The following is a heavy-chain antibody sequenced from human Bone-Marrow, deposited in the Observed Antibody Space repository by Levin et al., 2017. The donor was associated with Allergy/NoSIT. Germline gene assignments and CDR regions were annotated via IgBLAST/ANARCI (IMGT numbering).Heavy chain of an antibody. V-gene: IGHV1-69*04. J-gene: IGHJ5*02. Sequence: GGSLRLSCKASGGTFSSYAISWVRQAPGQGLEWMGRIIPILGIANYAQKFQGRVTITADKSTSTAYMELSSLRSEDTAVYYCARGQYYDIIARLSDWFDPWGQGTLVTVSS. CDR3: ARGQYYDIIARLSDWFDP. CDR1: GGTFSSYA. CDR2: IIPILGIA. D-gene: IGHD3-22*01.